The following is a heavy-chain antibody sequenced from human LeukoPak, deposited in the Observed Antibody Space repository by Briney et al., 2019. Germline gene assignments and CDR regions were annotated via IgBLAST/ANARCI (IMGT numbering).Heavy chain of an antibody. CDR3: AKTVTTSYSFYYGMDV. D-gene: IGHD4-17*01. V-gene: IGHV3-30*18. CDR1: GFTFNRYG. J-gene: IGHJ6*02. Sequence: GGSLRLSCAASGFTFNRYGMQWVRQATGKGPEWVALISYDGNKQYYTDSVKGRFTISKDDSNNTLYLQLNSLRVEDTAVYYCAKTVTTSYSFYYGMDVWGQGTTVTVSS. CDR2: ISYDGNKQ.